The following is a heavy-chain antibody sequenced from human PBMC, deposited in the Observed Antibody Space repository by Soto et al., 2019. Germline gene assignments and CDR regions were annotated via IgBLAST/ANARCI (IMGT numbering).Heavy chain of an antibody. D-gene: IGHD4-17*01. CDR2: IYYSGST. Sequence: SETLSLTCTVSGGSISSSTYYWVLIRQPTGKGLEWIGSIYYSGSTYYNPSLKSRGTISVDMPKNQFSLKLSSVTAADTAVYYCARLGYGGYGLDSWGQGILVTVSS. J-gene: IGHJ4*02. V-gene: IGHV4-39*01. CDR3: ARLGYGGYGLDS. CDR1: GGSISSSTYY.